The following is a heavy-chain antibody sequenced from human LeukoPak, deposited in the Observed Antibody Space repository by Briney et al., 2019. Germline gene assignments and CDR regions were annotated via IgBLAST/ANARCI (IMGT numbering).Heavy chain of an antibody. D-gene: IGHD3-10*01. Sequence: TSETLSLTCAVYGGSFSGYYWSWIRQPPGKGLEWIGEINHSGSTNYNPSLKSRVTISVDTSKNQFSLKLSSVTAADTAVYYCARGRYYGSGNWFDPWGQGTLVTVSS. V-gene: IGHV4-34*01. CDR3: ARGRYYGSGNWFDP. CDR1: GGSFSGYY. CDR2: INHSGST. J-gene: IGHJ5*02.